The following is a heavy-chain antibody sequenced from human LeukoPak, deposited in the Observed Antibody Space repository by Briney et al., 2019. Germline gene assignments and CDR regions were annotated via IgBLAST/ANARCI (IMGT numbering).Heavy chain of an antibody. CDR1: GFTFSIYA. Sequence: GGSLRLSCATSGFTFSIYAMHWVRHAPGKGLEWVALLAYDGTNEYYADSVKGRFTISRDNSKNTVYLQMTNLRVGDTAVYYSSKGGPLGDTNRFDHWGQGTLVSVSS. J-gene: IGHJ4*02. D-gene: IGHD4-17*01. CDR2: LAYDGTNE. CDR3: SKGGPLGDTNRFDH. V-gene: IGHV3-30*02.